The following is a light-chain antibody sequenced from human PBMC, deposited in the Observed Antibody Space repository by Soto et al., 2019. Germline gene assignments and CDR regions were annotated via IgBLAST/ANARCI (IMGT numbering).Light chain of an antibody. CDR3: QQRSNWPLT. V-gene: IGKV3-11*01. Sequence: EIVLTQSPATLSLSPGERATLSCRAGQSVSTFLAWYQQKPGQAPRLLIYDASKRATGIPIRFSGSGSGTDFTLTISSLEPEDFAVYYCQQRSNWPLTFGGGIKVEIK. CDR1: QSVSTF. CDR2: DAS. J-gene: IGKJ4*01.